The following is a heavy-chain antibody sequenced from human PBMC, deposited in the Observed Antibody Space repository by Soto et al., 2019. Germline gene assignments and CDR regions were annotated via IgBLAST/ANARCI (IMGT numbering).Heavy chain of an antibody. CDR3: ARVHGSGRTPYAEYFQH. CDR1: GYTFTSYA. CDR2: INAGNGNT. D-gene: IGHD3-10*01. J-gene: IGHJ1*01. Sequence: GASVKVSCKASGYTFTSYAMHWVRQAPGQRLEWMGWINAGNGNTKYSQKFQGRVTITRDTSASTAYMELSSLRSEDTAVYYCARVHGSGRTPYAEYFQHWGQGTLVTVSS. V-gene: IGHV1-3*01.